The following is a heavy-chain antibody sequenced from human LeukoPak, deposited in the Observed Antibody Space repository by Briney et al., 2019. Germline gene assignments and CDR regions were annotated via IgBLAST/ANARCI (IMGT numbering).Heavy chain of an antibody. D-gene: IGHD3-10*01. V-gene: IGHV3-23*01. Sequence: GGSLRLSCAASGFTFSNNGMNWVRQAPGKGLERVSGISPSGDITYYADSVKGRFTISRDNSKNTLYLEVISLTAEDTAVYYCAKDDAWLRFGEWSQGTLVTVSS. CDR1: GFTFSNNG. CDR2: ISPSGDIT. J-gene: IGHJ4*02. CDR3: AKDDAWLRFGE.